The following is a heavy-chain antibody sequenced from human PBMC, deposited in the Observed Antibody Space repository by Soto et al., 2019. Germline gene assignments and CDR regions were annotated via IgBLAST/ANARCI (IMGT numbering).Heavy chain of an antibody. V-gene: IGHV1-3*01. J-gene: IGHJ4*02. CDR2: IHAGNGNT. Sequence: QVQLVQSGAEAKEPGASVKVSCETSGYTFTIYAIHWVRQAPGQRLEWMGWIHAGNGNTKYSQKFQGRVTITRDTSATTVYMELSSLRFDDTAVYYCARRGGAYLDYWGQGTLVTVSS. CDR3: ARRGGAYLDY. D-gene: IGHD3-10*01. CDR1: GYTFTIYA.